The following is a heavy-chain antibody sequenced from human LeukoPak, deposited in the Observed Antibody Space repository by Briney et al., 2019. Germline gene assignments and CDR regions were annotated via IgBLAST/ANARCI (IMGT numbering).Heavy chain of an antibody. CDR3: ARGGDVADY. D-gene: IGHD4-17*01. V-gene: IGHV7-4-1*02. CDR2: INTNTGNP. Sequence: ASVKVSCKASGYTFTRYAMNWVRQAPGQGLEWMGWINTNTGNPTYAQGFTGRFVFSLDTAVSTAYLQISSLKAEDTALYYCARGGDVADYWGQGTLVTVSS. CDR1: GYTFTRYA. J-gene: IGHJ4*02.